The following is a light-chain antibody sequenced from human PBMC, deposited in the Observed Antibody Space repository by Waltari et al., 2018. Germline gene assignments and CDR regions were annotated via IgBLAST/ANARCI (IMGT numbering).Light chain of an antibody. CDR3: SSYTSSSTYV. CDR2: DVS. CDR1: SSDAGGYHY. Sequence: QSALTQPASVSGSPGQSITIPCTGTSSDAGGYHYVSWYQQHPGKAPKLMIYDVSKRPSGVSNRFSGSKSGNTASLTISGLQAEDEADYYCSSYTSSSTYVFGTGTKVTVL. J-gene: IGLJ1*01. V-gene: IGLV2-14*01.